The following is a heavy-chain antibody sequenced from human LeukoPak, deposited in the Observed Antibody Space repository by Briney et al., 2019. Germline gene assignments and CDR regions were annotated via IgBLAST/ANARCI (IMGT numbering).Heavy chain of an antibody. Sequence: SETLSLTCAVYGGSFSGYYWSWIPQPPGKGLEWIGEINHSGSTNYNPSLKSRVTISVDTSKNQLSLKLSSVTAADTAVYYCARGRRAYSSSCNWFDPGGQGTLVTVSS. CDR3: ARGRRAYSSSCNWFDP. D-gene: IGHD6-6*01. J-gene: IGHJ5*02. CDR1: GGSFSGYY. V-gene: IGHV4-34*01. CDR2: INHSGST.